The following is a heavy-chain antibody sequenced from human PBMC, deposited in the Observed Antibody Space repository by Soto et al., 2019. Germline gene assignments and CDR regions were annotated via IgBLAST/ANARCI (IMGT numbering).Heavy chain of an antibody. V-gene: IGHV4-4*02. Sequence: SETLSLTCSVSGVSISRSNWWTWVRQAPGKGLEWIGELYPSGGTTYNPSLQNRVTISVDYSKNHLSLTLTSVTAADTAVYYCARVVRETRYDILTGYLRHYYYYMDVWGKGTTVTVSS. J-gene: IGHJ6*03. CDR3: ARVVRETRYDILTGYLRHYYYYMDV. D-gene: IGHD3-9*01. CDR1: GVSISRSNW. CDR2: LYPSGGT.